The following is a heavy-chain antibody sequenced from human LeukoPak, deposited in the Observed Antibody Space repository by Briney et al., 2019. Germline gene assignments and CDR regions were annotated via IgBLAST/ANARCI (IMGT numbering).Heavy chain of an antibody. J-gene: IGHJ6*02. Sequence: PGGSLRLSCAASGFTFSSYAMHWVRQAPGKGLEWVAVISYDGSNKYYADSVKGRFTISRDNSKNTLYLQMNSLRAEDTAVYYCARVKPENYYYYYGMDVWGQGTTVTVSS. CDR3: ARVKPENYYYYYGMDV. CDR1: GFTFSSYA. CDR2: ISYDGSNK. V-gene: IGHV3-30-3*01.